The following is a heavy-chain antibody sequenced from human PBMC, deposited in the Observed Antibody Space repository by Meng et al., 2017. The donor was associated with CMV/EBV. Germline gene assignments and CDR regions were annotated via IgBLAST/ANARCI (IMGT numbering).Heavy chain of an antibody. Sequence: GGSLRLSCVVSGFMFRTYGMHWVRQAPGQGLEWVAGIWYDGSNRNYGDSVKRRFTISRDNSKDILYLQMNSLRVEETAIYYCAKLAGFFGVDHYGLDVWGQGTTVTVSS. V-gene: IGHV3-33*06. J-gene: IGHJ6*02. CDR1: GFMFRTYG. CDR3: AKLAGFFGVDHYGLDV. D-gene: IGHD2-21*01. CDR2: IWYDGSNR.